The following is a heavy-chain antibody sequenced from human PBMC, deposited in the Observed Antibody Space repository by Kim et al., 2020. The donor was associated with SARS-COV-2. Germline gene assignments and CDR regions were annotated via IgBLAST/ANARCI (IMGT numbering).Heavy chain of an antibody. Sequence: SETLSLTCAVYGGSFSGYYWSWIRQPPGKGLEWIGEINHSGSTNYNPSLKSRVTISVDTSKNQFSLKLSSVTAADTAVYYCARGEPGKQQWLVRRYYFDYSGQGTLVTVSS. V-gene: IGHV4-34*01. CDR2: INHSGST. CDR1: GGSFSGYY. J-gene: IGHJ4*02. CDR3: ARGEPGKQQWLVRRYYFDY. D-gene: IGHD6-19*01.